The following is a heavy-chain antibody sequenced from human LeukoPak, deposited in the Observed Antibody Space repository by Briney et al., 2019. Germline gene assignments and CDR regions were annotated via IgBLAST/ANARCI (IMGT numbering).Heavy chain of an antibody. J-gene: IGHJ4*02. CDR3: ARLLVATPQTSAGFDY. CDR2: IYPGDSDT. D-gene: IGHD5-12*01. CDR1: GYSFTSCW. V-gene: IGHV5-51*01. Sequence: GESLKISCKGSGYSFTSCWIGWVRQMPGKGLEWMGIIYPGDSDTRYSPSFQGQVTISADKSISTAYLQWSSLKASDTAMYYCARLLVATPQTSAGFDYWGQGTLVTVSS.